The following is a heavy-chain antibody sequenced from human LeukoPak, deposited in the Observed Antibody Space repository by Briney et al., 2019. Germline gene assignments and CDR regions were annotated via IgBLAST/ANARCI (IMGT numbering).Heavy chain of an antibody. CDR2: ISSYRGST. D-gene: IGHD5-24*01. Sequence: VASLKVSCKASGYTFTNYGISWVRQAPGQGLEWMGCISSYRGSTKYAQNFQGRVTMTIDTSTSTAYMDLRSLRSDDTAIYFCARSDLGTITVVPFNYCGHGTLVAVSS. CDR1: GYTFTNYG. J-gene: IGHJ4*01. CDR3: ARSDLGTITVVPFNY. V-gene: IGHV1-18*01.